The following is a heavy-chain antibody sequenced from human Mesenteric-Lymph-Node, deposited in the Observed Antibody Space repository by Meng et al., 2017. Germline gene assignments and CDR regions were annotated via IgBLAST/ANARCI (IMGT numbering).Heavy chain of an antibody. CDR2: IRRGGTT. Sequence: GESLKISCAASGFTFSSYAMNWVRQAPGKGLEWVSEIRRGGTTYYADSVKGRFTISRDNSKNTLYLQMNSLRAEDTAVYYCAKVVVVGVFDYWGQGTLVTVSS. V-gene: IGHV3-23*01. CDR3: AKVVVVGVFDY. CDR1: GFTFSSYA. D-gene: IGHD2-15*01. J-gene: IGHJ4*02.